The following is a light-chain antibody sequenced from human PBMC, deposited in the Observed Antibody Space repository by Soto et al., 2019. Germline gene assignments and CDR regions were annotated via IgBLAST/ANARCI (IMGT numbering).Light chain of an antibody. J-gene: IGLJ1*01. CDR2: GNS. V-gene: IGLV1-40*01. CDR3: QSYYSSLSGFV. Sequence: QSVLTQPPSVSGAPGQRVTISCTGSSSNIGAGYDVHWYQQLPGTAPKLLIYGNSNRPSGVPDRFSGSKSGTSASLAITGLQAEDEADYYCQSYYSSLSGFVFATGTKLTVL. CDR1: SSNIGAGYD.